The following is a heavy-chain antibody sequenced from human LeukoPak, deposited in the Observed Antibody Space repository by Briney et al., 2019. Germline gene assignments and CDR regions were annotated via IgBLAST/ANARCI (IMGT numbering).Heavy chain of an antibody. CDR1: RFTFSSYS. Sequence: GGSLRLSCAASRFTFSSYSMNWVRQAPGKGLEWVSYISSSSSTIYYADSVKGRFTISRDNSKNTLYLQMNSLRAEDTAVYYCAKVYDFWSGYSDYWGQGTLVTVSS. D-gene: IGHD3-3*01. V-gene: IGHV3-48*01. CDR2: ISSSSSTI. CDR3: AKVYDFWSGYSDY. J-gene: IGHJ4*02.